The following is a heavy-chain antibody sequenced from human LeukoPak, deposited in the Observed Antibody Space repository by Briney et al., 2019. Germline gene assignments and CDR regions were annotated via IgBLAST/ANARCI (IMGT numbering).Heavy chain of an antibody. J-gene: IGHJ5*02. CDR3: AMSIAVAGTNWFDP. V-gene: IGHV4-59*06. Sequence: SETLSLTCAVYGGSFSGYYWSWIRQPPGKGLEWIGYIYYSGSTYYNPSLKSRVTISVDTSKNQFSLKLSSVTAADTAVYYCAMSIAVAGTNWFDPWGQGTLVTVSS. D-gene: IGHD6-19*01. CDR2: IYYSGST. CDR1: GGSFSGYY.